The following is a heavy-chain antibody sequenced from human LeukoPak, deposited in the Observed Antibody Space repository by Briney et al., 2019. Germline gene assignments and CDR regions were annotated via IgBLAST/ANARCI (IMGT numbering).Heavy chain of an antibody. J-gene: IGHJ3*02. CDR1: GGSFSGYY. V-gene: IGHV4-34*01. D-gene: IGHD5-24*01. CDR2: INHSGST. CDR3: ARSDGYNLDAFDI. Sequence: KPSETLSLTCAVYGGSFSGYYWSWIRQPPGKGLEWIGEINHSGSTNYNPSLKSRVTISVDTSKNQFSPKLSSVTAADTAVYYCARSDGYNLDAFDIWGQGTMVTVSS.